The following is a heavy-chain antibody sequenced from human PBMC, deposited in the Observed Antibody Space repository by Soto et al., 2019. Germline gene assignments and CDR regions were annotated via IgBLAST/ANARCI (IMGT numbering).Heavy chain of an antibody. V-gene: IGHV3-48*01. CDR3: AREGSYDILTGYYIRAFDI. J-gene: IGHJ3*02. Sequence: SLRLSCAASGFTFSSYSMNWVRQAPGKGLEWVSYISSSSSTIYYADSVKGRFTISRDNAKNSLYLQMNSLRAEDTAVYYCAREGSYDILTGYYIRAFDIWGQGIMVTVSS. D-gene: IGHD3-9*01. CDR2: ISSSSSTI. CDR1: GFTFSSYS.